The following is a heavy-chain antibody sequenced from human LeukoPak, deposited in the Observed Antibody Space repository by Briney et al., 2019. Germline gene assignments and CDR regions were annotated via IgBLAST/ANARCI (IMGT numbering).Heavy chain of an antibody. Sequence: SETLSLTCTVSGGSISSYYWSWIRQPPGKGLEWIGYIYYSGSTNYNPSLKSRVTISVDTSKNQFSLKLSSVTAADTAVYYCARDQYYYGMDVWGQETTVTVSS. CDR2: IYYSGST. J-gene: IGHJ6*02. CDR1: GGSISSYY. CDR3: ARDQYYYGMDV. V-gene: IGHV4-59*01.